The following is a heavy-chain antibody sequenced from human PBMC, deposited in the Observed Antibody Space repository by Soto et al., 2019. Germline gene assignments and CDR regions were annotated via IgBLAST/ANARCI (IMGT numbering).Heavy chain of an antibody. CDR3: AKGAGSFHYDY. J-gene: IGHJ4*02. Sequence: DVQLLESGGDLVQPGGSLRLSCAASGFTFSSYAMSWVRQAPGKGLEWVSAITSSGGTTFYADSVKGRFTISRDNSIKPTFLQMNSLRAEDTAVYFCAKGAGSFHYDYWGQGALVTVSS. V-gene: IGHV3-23*01. CDR1: GFTFSSYA. CDR2: ITSSGGTT. D-gene: IGHD6-19*01.